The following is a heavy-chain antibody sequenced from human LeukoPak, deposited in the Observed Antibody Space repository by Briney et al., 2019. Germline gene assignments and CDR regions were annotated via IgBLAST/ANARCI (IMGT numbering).Heavy chain of an antibody. V-gene: IGHV3-23*01. D-gene: IGHD5-24*01. J-gene: IGHJ3*02. CDR3: ARHPRWEMPTIKDDCLDI. Sequence: GGSLRLSCAASGFTFSSYAMSWVRQAPGKGLEWVSAISGSGGSTYYADSVKGRFTISRDNSKNTLYLQMNSLRAEDTAVYYCARHPRWEMPTIKDDCLDIWGQGTMVTVSS. CDR1: GFTFSSYA. CDR2: ISGSGGST.